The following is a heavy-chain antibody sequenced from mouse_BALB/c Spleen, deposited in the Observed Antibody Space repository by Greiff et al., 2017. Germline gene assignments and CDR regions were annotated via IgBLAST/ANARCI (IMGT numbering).Heavy chain of an antibody. CDR3: ADMITTGAFAY. CDR1: GYSITSDYA. J-gene: IGHJ3*01. V-gene: IGHV3-2*02. CDR2: ISYSGST. Sequence: VQLKQSGPGLVKPSQSLSLTCTVTGYSITSDYAWNWIRQFPGNKLEWMGYISYSGSTSYNPSLKSRISITRDTSKNQFFLQLNSVTTEDTATYYCADMITTGAFAYWGQGTLVTVSA. D-gene: IGHD2-4*01.